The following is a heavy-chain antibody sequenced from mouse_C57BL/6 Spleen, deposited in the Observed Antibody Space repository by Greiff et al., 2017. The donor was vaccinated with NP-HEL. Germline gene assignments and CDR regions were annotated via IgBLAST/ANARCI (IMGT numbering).Heavy chain of an antibody. CDR2: IDPSDSYT. CDR3: ARRGSNYGFDY. D-gene: IGHD2-5*01. Sequence: QVQLKQPGAELVMPGASVKLSCKASGYTFTSYWMHWVKQRPGQGLEWIGEIDPSDSYTNYNQKFKGKSTLTVDKSSSTAYMQLSSLTSEDSAVYYCARRGSNYGFDYWGQGTTLTVSS. CDR1: GYTFTSYW. J-gene: IGHJ2*01. V-gene: IGHV1-69*01.